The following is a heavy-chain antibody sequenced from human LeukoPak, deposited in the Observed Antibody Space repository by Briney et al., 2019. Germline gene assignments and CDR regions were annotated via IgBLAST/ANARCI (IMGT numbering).Heavy chain of an antibody. J-gene: IGHJ6*02. CDR2: ISAYNGNT. Sequence: ASVKVSCKASGYTFTSYGISWVRQAPGQGLEWMGWISAYNGNTNYAQKLQGRVTMTTDTSTSTAYMELRSLRSDDTAVYYCARDSPHNYGDYVPGGAYYYYGMDVWGQGTTVTVSS. CDR1: GYTFTSYG. V-gene: IGHV1-18*01. D-gene: IGHD4-17*01. CDR3: ARDSPHNYGDYVPGGAYYYYGMDV.